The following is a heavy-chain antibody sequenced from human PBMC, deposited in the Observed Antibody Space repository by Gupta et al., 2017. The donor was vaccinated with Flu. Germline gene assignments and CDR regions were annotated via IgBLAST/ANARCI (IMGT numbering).Heavy chain of an antibody. V-gene: IGHV1-2*02. J-gene: IGHJ6*02. D-gene: IGHD2-2*01. Sequence: VRQAAGHGFEWLGSIRPSSGGTTYTQNFQGSVTFTRDTSINTAYMELSGLRPDDSAMYYCARDFCSKTTCYPYYFYGMDVWGQGTTVTVSS. CDR2: IRPSSGGT. CDR3: ARDFCSKTTCYPYYFYGMDV.